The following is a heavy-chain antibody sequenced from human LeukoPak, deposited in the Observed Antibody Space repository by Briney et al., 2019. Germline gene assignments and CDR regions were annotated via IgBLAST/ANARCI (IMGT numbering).Heavy chain of an antibody. J-gene: IGHJ6*03. V-gene: IGHV4-39*07. CDR3: ARGYSSGWYPYYYYYMDV. CDR1: GGSITSNSSY. Sequence: SQTVSLTCTVSGGSITSNSSYWGWIRQPPGKGLEWIGKIYYSGSTYYNPSLKSRVTISVDTSKYQFSLKLSSVTAADTAVYYCARGYSSGWYPYYYYYMDVWGKGTTVTAS. D-gene: IGHD6-19*01. CDR2: IYYSGST.